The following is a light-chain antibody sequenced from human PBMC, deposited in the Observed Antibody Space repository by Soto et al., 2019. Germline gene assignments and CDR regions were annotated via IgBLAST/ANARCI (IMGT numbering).Light chain of an antibody. CDR3: LQHDTYPWT. V-gene: IGKV1-17*01. CDR1: QGIGHD. J-gene: IGKJ1*01. Sequence: DIKMTQSPSSLSASGGDRVRITCRASQGIGHDLGWYQQKPGTAPRRLIYAASSLQSGVPSRFSGSGSGTDFILTISSLQPEDFATYYCLQHDTYPWTFGQGTKVDIK. CDR2: AAS.